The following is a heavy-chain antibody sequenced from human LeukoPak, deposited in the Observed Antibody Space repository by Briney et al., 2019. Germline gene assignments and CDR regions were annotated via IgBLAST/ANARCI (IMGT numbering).Heavy chain of an antibody. D-gene: IGHD6-13*01. V-gene: IGHV1-69*13. CDR2: IIPIFGTA. J-gene: IGHJ4*02. CDR3: ARVSKYSSSWLDY. CDR1: GGTFSSYA. Sequence: EASVKVSCKASGGTFSSYAISWVRQAPGQGLEWMGGIIPIFGTANYAQKFQGRVTITADESTSTAYMELSSLRSEDTAVYYCARVSKYSSSWLDYWGQGTLVTVSS.